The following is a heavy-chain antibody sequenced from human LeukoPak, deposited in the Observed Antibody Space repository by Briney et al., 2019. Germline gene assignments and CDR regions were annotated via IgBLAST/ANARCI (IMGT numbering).Heavy chain of an antibody. CDR2: INPNSGGT. Sequence: ASVKVSCKASGYTFTGYYMHWVRQAPGQGLEWMGWINPNSGGTNYAQKFQGRVTMTRDTSISTAYMELSRLRSDDTAVYYCASTHHSRGWDFDYWGQGTLVTVSS. D-gene: IGHD6-19*01. J-gene: IGHJ4*02. V-gene: IGHV1-2*02. CDR1: GYTFTGYY. CDR3: ASTHHSRGWDFDY.